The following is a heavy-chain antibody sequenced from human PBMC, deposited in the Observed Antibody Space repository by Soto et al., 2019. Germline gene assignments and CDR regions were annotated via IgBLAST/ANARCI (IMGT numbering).Heavy chain of an antibody. CDR2: VFYTGFP. D-gene: IGHD1-20*01. Sequence: PSETLSLTCAVSGASISGSYYYWAWLRQSPGKGPEWIGSVFYTGFPSYNPSLESRVSVSVDTSKSQFSLKLSAVTAADTAVYYWATSQKGYNWNYFDHWGQGALVTVSS. V-gene: IGHV4-39*01. J-gene: IGHJ4*02. CDR1: GASISGSYYY. CDR3: ATSQKGYNWNYFDH.